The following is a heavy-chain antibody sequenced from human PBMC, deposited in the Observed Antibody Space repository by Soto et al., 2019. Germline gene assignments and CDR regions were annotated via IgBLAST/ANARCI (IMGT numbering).Heavy chain of an antibody. D-gene: IGHD3-10*01. V-gene: IGHV4-31*03. J-gene: IGHJ4*02. Sequence: QVQLQESGPGLVKPSQTLSLTCTVSGGSISSGGYYWSWIRQHPGKGLEWIGYIYYSGSTYYNPSLTSRVTISVDTSKNQFSLKLSSVTAADTAVYYCAGTYYYGSGSEKKPDYWGQGTLVTVSS. CDR2: IYYSGST. CDR1: GGSISSGGYY. CDR3: AGTYYYGSGSEKKPDY.